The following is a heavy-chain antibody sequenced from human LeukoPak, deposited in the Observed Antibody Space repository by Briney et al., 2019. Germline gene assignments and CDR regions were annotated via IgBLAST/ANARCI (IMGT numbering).Heavy chain of an antibody. J-gene: IGHJ3*02. Sequence: GASVKVSCKASGYTFTSYYMHWVRQAPGQGLEWMGIINPSGGSTIYAQKFQGRVTMTEDTSTDTVYMELSSLRSEDTAVYYCATAPIHEWELLLGAFDIWGQGTMVTVSS. CDR3: ATAPIHEWELLLGAFDI. CDR2: INPSGGST. CDR1: GYTFTSYY. D-gene: IGHD1-26*01. V-gene: IGHV1-46*01.